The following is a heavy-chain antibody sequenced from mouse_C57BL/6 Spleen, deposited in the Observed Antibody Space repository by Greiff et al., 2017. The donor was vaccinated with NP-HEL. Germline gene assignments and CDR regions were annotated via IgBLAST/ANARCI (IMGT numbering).Heavy chain of an antibody. D-gene: IGHD2-1*01. Sequence: VQLKESGPELVKPGASVKISCKASGYSFTGYYMNWVKQSPEKSLEWIGEINPSTGGTTYNQKFKAKATLTVDKSSSTAYMQLKSLTSEDSAVYYCARNGNPLDYWGQGTTLTVSS. V-gene: IGHV1-42*01. CDR2: INPSTGGT. J-gene: IGHJ2*01. CDR1: GYSFTGYY. CDR3: ARNGNPLDY.